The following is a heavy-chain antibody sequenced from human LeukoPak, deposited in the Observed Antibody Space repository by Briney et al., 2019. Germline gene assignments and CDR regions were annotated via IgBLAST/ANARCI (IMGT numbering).Heavy chain of an antibody. V-gene: IGHV3-7*01. J-gene: IGHJ4*02. CDR1: GFTFSFYW. CDR3: AFGGVIAWYFDY. D-gene: IGHD3-16*02. CDR2: IKQDGTEE. Sequence: GGSLRLSCAASGFTFSFYWLSWVRQAPGKELEWVASIKQDGTEEQYVDSVKGRFTISRDTAKSSLYLQMNSLRGEDTAVYYCAFGGVIAWYFDYWGQGTLVTVSS.